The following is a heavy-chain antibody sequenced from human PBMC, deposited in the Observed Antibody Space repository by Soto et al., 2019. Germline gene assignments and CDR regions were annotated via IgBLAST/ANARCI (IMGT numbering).Heavy chain of an antibody. Sequence: QVQLVQSGAEVKKPGSSVKVSCKASGGTFSSYTISWVRQAPGQGLEWMGRIIPILGIANYAQKFQGRVTITAGKSTSTACMELSSLSSEDTAVYYGAGDMGDHSSGPLDYWGQGTLVAVAS. V-gene: IGHV1-69*08. CDR3: AGDMGDHSSGPLDY. CDR2: IIPILGIA. D-gene: IGHD6-25*01. J-gene: IGHJ4*02. CDR1: GGTFSSYT.